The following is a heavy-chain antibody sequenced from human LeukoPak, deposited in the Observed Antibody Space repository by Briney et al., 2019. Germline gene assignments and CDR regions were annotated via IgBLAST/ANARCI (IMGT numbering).Heavy chain of an antibody. D-gene: IGHD6-13*01. CDR2: IYWDDDK. CDR3: AHRVAYSSRIKY. V-gene: IGHV2-5*02. J-gene: IGHJ4*02. CDR1: GFSLGTSKMG. Sequence: ESGPTLFKPTPPLTLTSTFSGFSLGTSKMGVGWIRQPPGKTLEWLALIYWDDDKRYSPSLESRLTITKDTSKNQVVLTMTNMAPVDTGTYYCAHRVAYSSRIKYWGPGTPVTVSS.